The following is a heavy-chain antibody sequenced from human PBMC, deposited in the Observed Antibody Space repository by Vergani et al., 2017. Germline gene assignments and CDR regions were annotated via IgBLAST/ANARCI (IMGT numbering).Heavy chain of an antibody. J-gene: IGHJ4*02. CDR3: ARDEVVEWFGETKPNYFDY. V-gene: IGHV3-21*01. CDR2: ISSSSSYI. D-gene: IGHD3-10*01. CDR1: GFTFIMHA. Sequence: EVQLLESGGDLVQPGGSLRLSYAASGFTFIMHAMSWVRQAPGKGLEWVSSISSSSSYIYYADSVKGRFTISRDNAKKSLYLQMNSLRAEDTAVYYCARDEVVEWFGETKPNYFDYWGQGTLVTVSS.